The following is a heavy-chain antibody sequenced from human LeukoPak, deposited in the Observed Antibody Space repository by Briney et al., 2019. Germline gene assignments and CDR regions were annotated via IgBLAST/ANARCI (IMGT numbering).Heavy chain of an antibody. CDR3: ARGGWYPESFQH. D-gene: IGHD6-19*01. CDR2: IYYSGST. J-gene: IGHJ1*01. Sequence: SETLSLTCTVSGGXLSSYYWNWIRQPPGTGLEWIGYIYYSGSTNYNPSLKSRVTISVDTSKNQFSLKLSSVTAADTAVYYCARGGWYPESFQHWGQGALVTVSS. V-gene: IGHV4-59*01. CDR1: GGXLSSYY.